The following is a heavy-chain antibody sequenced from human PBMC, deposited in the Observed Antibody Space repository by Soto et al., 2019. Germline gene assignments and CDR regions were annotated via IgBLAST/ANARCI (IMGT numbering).Heavy chain of an antibody. J-gene: IGHJ6*02. D-gene: IGHD3-9*01. V-gene: IGHV4-31*03. CDR3: ATKLRYFDWLTGTNYYGMDV. CDR1: GGSISSGGYY. CDR2: IYYSGST. Sequence: PSETLSLTCTVSGGSISSGGYYWSWIRQHPGKGLEWIGYIYYSGSTYYNPSLKSRVTISVDTSKNQFSLKLSSVTAADTAVYYCATKLRYFDWLTGTNYYGMDVWGQGTTVTVSS.